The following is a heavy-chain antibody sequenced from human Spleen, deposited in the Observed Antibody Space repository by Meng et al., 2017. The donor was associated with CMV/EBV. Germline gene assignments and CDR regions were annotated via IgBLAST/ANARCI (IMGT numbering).Heavy chain of an antibody. Sequence: GESLKISCAASGFTLSSYWMSWVRQAPGKGLEWVANIKEDGSEKYYVDSVKGRFTISRDNAKNSLYVQMNSLRGEDTAVYYCVASPDYGMDVWGQGTTVTVSS. D-gene: IGHD2-2*01. V-gene: IGHV3-7*01. CDR2: IKEDGSEK. CDR3: VASPDYGMDV. J-gene: IGHJ6*02. CDR1: GFTLSSYW.